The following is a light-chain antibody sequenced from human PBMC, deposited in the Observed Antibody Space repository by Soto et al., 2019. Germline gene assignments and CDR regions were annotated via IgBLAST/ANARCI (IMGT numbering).Light chain of an antibody. CDR2: GAS. J-gene: IGKJ4*01. CDR1: QSVSRSY. CDR3: QQYGSSPALT. V-gene: IGKV3-20*01. Sequence: EIVLTQSPGTLSLSPGERATLSCRASQSVSRSYLAWYQQKPGQAPRLLIYGASSRATGIPDRFSGSGSGIDFMLTISRLEPEDFAVYYCQQYGSSPALTFGGGTKVEIK.